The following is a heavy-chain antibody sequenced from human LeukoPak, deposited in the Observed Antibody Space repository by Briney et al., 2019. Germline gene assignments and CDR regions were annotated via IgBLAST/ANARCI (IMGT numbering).Heavy chain of an antibody. Sequence: GASVKVSCKASGCTLSDYYMHWVRQAPGQGLEWMGWINPNSGDTKYAQNLQGRVTLTSDTSINTAYMELTRLRSDDTAVYFCARVVSGGVIWAYWGQGTLVTVSS. CDR3: ARVVSGGVIWAY. V-gene: IGHV1-2*02. CDR2: INPNSGDT. CDR1: GCTLSDYY. D-gene: IGHD3-16*01. J-gene: IGHJ4*02.